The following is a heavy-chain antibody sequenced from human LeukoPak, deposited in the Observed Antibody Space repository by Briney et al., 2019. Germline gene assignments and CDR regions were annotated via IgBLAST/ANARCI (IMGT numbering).Heavy chain of an antibody. CDR1: RFPFSSYT. Sequence: GGSLRLSCAASRFPFSSYTMHWVRQAPGKGLEWVSSISENSNDIYYASSLKGRFTISRDDAKKSLYLQMNSLRVEDTAVYYCAGGSGTYPPDYWGQGTLVTVSS. V-gene: IGHV3-21*01. J-gene: IGHJ4*02. CDR2: ISENSNDI. CDR3: AGGSGTYPPDY. D-gene: IGHD3-16*01.